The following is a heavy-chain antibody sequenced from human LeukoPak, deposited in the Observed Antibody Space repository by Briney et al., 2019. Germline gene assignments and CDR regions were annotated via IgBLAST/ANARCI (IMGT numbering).Heavy chain of an antibody. D-gene: IGHD6-13*01. V-gene: IGHV4-59*01. CDR3: ARGRAAGYFDY. CDR1: GGSISSYY. J-gene: IGHJ4*02. Sequence: SETLSLTCTVSGGSISSYYWSWIRQPPGKGLEWIGYIYHSGSTNYNPSLKSRVTISVDTSKNQFSLKLSSVTAADTAVYYCARGRAAGYFDYWGQGTLVTVSS. CDR2: IYHSGST.